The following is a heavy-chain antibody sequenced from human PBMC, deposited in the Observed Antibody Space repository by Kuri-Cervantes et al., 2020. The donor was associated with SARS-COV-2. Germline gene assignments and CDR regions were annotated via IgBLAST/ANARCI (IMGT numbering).Heavy chain of an antibody. D-gene: IGHD3-10*01. CDR2: INHSGST. CDR3: ARGRVLLWLGELFHDYYYGMDV. J-gene: IGHJ6*02. CDR1: GGSFSGYY. V-gene: IGHV4-34*01. Sequence: ESLKISCAVYGGSFSGYYWSWIRQPPGKGLEWIGEINHSGSTNYNPSLKSRVTISVDTSKNQFSLKLSSVTAADTAVYYCARGRVLLWLGELFHDYYYGMDVWGQGTLVTVSS.